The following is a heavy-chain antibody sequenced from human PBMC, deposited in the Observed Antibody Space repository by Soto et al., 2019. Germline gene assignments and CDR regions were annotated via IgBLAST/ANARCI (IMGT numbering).Heavy chain of an antibody. V-gene: IGHV3-66*01. CDR1: GFSVTSKY. CDR3: ARGSSVAGTIFDY. J-gene: IGHJ4*02. Sequence: EVQLVESGGGLVQPGGSLRLSCAASGFSVTSKYMNWVRQPPGKGLEWVSVIYGGDSTYYADSVKGRFTISRDNSQNTVFLQMNSLRGEDTAVYYCARGSSVAGTIFDYWGQGTLVTVSS. D-gene: IGHD6-19*01. CDR2: IYGGDST.